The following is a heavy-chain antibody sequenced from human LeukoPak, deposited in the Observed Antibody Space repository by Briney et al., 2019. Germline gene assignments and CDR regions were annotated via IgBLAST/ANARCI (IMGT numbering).Heavy chain of an antibody. CDR2: IRSKANNYAT. CDR1: GFTFSGYA. Sequence: PGGSLKLSCAASGFTFSGYAIHWVRRASGKGLEWVGLIRSKANNYATAYAASVKGRFTISRDDSRNTAYLQMSSLKTEDTAVYYCMSYPSEIAVAGKDWGQGTLVTVSS. J-gene: IGHJ1*01. D-gene: IGHD6-19*01. V-gene: IGHV3-73*01. CDR3: MSYPSEIAVAGKD.